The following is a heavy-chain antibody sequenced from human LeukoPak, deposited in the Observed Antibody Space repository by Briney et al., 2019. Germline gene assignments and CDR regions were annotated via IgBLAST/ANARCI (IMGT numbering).Heavy chain of an antibody. CDR1: GVSISSFY. CDR2: IYYGGNT. J-gene: IGHJ5*02. CDR3: ARDLPHCINTDCPGSWFDP. Sequence: PSETLSLTCTVSGVSISSFYWSWIRQTPGKGLEWTGYIYYGGNTRYNPSLKSRVTISIDTSKNQFSLRLNSVTAADTAVYYCARDLPHCINTDCPGSWFDPWGQGTLVTVSS. D-gene: IGHD2-2*01. V-gene: IGHV4-59*01.